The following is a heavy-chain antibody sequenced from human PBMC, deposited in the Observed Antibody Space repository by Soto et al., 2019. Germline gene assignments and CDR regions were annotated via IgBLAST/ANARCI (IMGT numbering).Heavy chain of an antibody. CDR3: ARGKYPGSVDV. V-gene: IGHV3-11*01. Sequence: QMQLVESGGGLVRSGGSLKLSCVSSGFTFSDYYMHWMRQAPGKGLEWVSYISGPGSVISYADSVKGRFTISRDNAKESLFLQLNNLRAEDTALYYCARGKYPGSVDVWGQGTMVTVSS. CDR2: ISGPGSVI. CDR1: GFTFSDYY. J-gene: IGHJ3*01.